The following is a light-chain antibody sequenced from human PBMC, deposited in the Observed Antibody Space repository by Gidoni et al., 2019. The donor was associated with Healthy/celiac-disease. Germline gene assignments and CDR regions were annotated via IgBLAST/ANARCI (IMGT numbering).Light chain of an antibody. J-gene: IGKJ2*01. Sequence: DLQMTHSPSSLSASVGDRVTITFQASQDISNYLNWYQQKPGKAPILLIYDASNLETGVPSRFSRTGSGTDFTFTISSLQPEDIAKYYCQQYDNLPLTFGQGTKLEIK. CDR1: QDISNY. CDR3: QQYDNLPLT. V-gene: IGKV1-33*01. CDR2: DAS.